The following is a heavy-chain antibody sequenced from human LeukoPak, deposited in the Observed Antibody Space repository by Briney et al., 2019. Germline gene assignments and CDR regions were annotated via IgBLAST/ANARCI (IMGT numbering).Heavy chain of an antibody. CDR3: ARVRYCSSTTCRGAFDI. CDR2: ISSSSSYI. D-gene: IGHD2-2*01. J-gene: IGHJ3*02. CDR1: GFTFSSYS. V-gene: IGHV3-21*04. Sequence: PGGSLRLSCAASGFTFSSYSMNWVRQAPGKGLEWVSSISSSSSYIYYADSVKGRFTISRDNSKNMLYLQMNSLRAEDTAVYYCARVRYCSSTTCRGAFDIWGQGTMVTVSS.